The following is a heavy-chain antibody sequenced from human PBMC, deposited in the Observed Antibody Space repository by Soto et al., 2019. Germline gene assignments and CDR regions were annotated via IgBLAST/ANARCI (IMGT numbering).Heavy chain of an antibody. CDR3: ARITGRHLDY. CDR1: SGSISVTNVF. V-gene: IGHV4-39*01. D-gene: IGHD1-20*01. J-gene: IGHJ4*02. Sequence: SGTLSLTCTVSSGSISVTNVFWGWVRQLPGKGLEWIGNVDYSGTAYFSPSLATRVTFHVDTSKNQFSLTLYSVTAADTAVYYCARITGRHLDYWGQGILVTSPQ. CDR2: VDYSGTA.